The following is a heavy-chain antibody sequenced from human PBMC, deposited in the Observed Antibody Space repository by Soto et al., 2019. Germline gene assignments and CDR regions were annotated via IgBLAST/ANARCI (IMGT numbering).Heavy chain of an antibody. CDR3: ARDRDFWSGYYHTKQNWFAP. CDR1: GGTFSSYA. J-gene: IGHJ5*02. V-gene: IGHV1-69*01. Sequence: QVQLVQSGAEVKKPGSSVKVSCKASGGTFSSYAISWVRQAPGQGLEWMGGIIPIFGTANYAQKFQGRVTITADESTSTAYMELSSLRSEDTAVYYCARDRDFWSGYYHTKQNWFAPWGQGTLVTVSS. CDR2: IIPIFGTA. D-gene: IGHD3-3*01.